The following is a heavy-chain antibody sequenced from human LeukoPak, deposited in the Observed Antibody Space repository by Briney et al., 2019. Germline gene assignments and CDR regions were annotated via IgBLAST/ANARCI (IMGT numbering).Heavy chain of an antibody. J-gene: IGHJ4*02. CDR2: IYYSGST. D-gene: IGHD1/OR15-1a*01. V-gene: IGHV4-39*07. CDR1: GGSISSSSYY. CDR3: ARVRGWNKRVGFLFDY. Sequence: SETLSLTCTVSGGSISSSSYYWGWIRQPPGKGLEWIGSIYYSGSTYYNPSLKSRVTISVDTSKNQFSLKLSSVTAADTAVYYCARVRGWNKRVGFLFDYWGQGTLVTVSS.